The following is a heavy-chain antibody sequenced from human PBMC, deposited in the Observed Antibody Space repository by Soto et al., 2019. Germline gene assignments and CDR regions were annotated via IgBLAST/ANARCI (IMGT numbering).Heavy chain of an antibody. Sequence: EVQLVESGGGLVQPGGSLRLSCAASGFTFSNYWMNWVRQAPGKGLEWVANIKQDGSEKYFVDSVKGRFTISRDNAKNSLYLQINSLRAEDTAVYYCARDLGRAAADYFYYYAMYVWGQGTTVTVSS. J-gene: IGHJ6*02. V-gene: IGHV3-7*01. CDR1: GFTFSNYW. CDR2: IKQDGSEK. CDR3: ARDLGRAAADYFYYYAMYV. D-gene: IGHD2-2*01.